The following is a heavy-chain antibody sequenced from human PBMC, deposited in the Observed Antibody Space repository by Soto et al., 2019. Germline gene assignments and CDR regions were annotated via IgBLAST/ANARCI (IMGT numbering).Heavy chain of an antibody. CDR2: IYYTGST. CDR3: ASRAVTPPSWYFDI. Sequence: QVQLQESGPGLVKPSQTLSLTCTVSGGSITSGDYYWSWIRQPPGKGLEWIGYIYYTGSTYYNPSLKSRVTISVDTSKNQFSLKLTSVTAADTAVYYCASRAVTPPSWYFDIWGRGTLVTVSS. V-gene: IGHV4-30-4*01. J-gene: IGHJ2*01. CDR1: GGSITSGDYY. D-gene: IGHD4-4*01.